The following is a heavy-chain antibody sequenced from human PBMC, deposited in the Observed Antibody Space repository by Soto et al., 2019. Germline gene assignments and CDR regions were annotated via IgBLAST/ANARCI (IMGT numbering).Heavy chain of an antibody. Sequence: QITLKEAGPTLVKPTQTLTLTCTFSGFSLSTTGEGVFWIRQPPGKAPEWLALVHWNDDKRYSPSLRPKLTMRKDTSRNHVVLSLTNLDPVDTATYYCAHRRFGDTSPVYNGLDVWGQGTTVIVSS. D-gene: IGHD3-3*01. CDR1: GFSLSTTGEG. J-gene: IGHJ6*02. CDR2: VHWNDDK. V-gene: IGHV2-5*01. CDR3: AHRRFGDTSPVYNGLDV.